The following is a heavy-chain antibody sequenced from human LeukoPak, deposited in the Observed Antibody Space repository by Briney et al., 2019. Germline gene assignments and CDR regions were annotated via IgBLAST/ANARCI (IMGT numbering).Heavy chain of an antibody. CDR3: ARAGPYGTFEY. Sequence: GGSLRLSCADSGFTFSSNYMSWVGQAPGEGLEWVSVIYSGGSTYYADSVKGRFTISRDNSKNTLYLQMNSLRAEDTAVYYCARAGPYGTFEYWGQGTLVTVSS. J-gene: IGHJ4*02. CDR2: IYSGGST. V-gene: IGHV3-53*01. CDR1: GFTFSSNY. D-gene: IGHD4-17*01.